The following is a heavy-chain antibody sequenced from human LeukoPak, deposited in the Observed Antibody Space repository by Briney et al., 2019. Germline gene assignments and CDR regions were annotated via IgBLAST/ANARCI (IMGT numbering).Heavy chain of an antibody. D-gene: IGHD4-11*01. Sequence: PSETLSLTCVVYGGSFTIYSWTWIRQPPGKSLEWVGEISPSGNTQYNPSLKSRVTISLDASKSQFYLKLNSVTAADTAVYYCARRVRSADYRLDYWGQGTLVTVSS. CDR1: GGSFTIYS. V-gene: IGHV4-34*01. J-gene: IGHJ4*02. CDR3: ARRVRSADYRLDY. CDR2: ISPSGNT.